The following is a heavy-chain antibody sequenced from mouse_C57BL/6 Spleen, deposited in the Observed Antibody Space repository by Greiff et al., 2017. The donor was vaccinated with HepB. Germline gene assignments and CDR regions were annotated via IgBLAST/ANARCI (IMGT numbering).Heavy chain of an antibody. V-gene: IGHV5-17*01. CDR1: GFTFSDYG. Sequence: EVKLMESGGGLVKPGGSLKLSCAASGFTFSDYGMHWVRQAPEKGLEWVAYISSGSSTIYYADTVKGRFTISRDNAKNTLFLQMTSLRSEDTAMYYCAIDGSGYPYYFDYWGQGTTLTVSS. D-gene: IGHD3-2*02. J-gene: IGHJ2*01. CDR3: AIDGSGYPYYFDY. CDR2: ISSGSSTI.